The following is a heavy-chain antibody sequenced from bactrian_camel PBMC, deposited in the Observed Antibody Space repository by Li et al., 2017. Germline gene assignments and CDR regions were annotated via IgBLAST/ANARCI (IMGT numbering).Heavy chain of an antibody. V-gene: IGHV3S54*01. CDR1: GYVSRTSC. J-gene: IGHJ4*01. CDR2: IATGSGNT. CDR3: TRSYFGASHNTFAF. Sequence: QVQLVESGGGLVQPGGSLKLSCARYGYVSRTSCMGWFHQAPGKEREGVARIATGSGNTYYADSVKGRFTISQDNAKNTVYLQMNSLKPEDTAVYYCTRSYFGASHNTFAFWGQGTQVTVS. D-gene: IGHD1*01.